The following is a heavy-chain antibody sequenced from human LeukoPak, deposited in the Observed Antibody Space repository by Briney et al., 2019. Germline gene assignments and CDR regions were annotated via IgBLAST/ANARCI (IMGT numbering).Heavy chain of an antibody. CDR3: ARGALRQPDYFDY. D-gene: IGHD1-14*01. CDR1: GGSISDYY. V-gene: IGHV4-59*01. J-gene: IGHJ4*02. CDR2: IYYSRST. Sequence: SETLSLTCTVSGGSISDYYWSWIRQPPGGGLEWIGHIYYSRSTNYNPSLKSRVTISVDTSKNQFSLKLSSVTAADTAVYYCARGALRQPDYFDYWGQGTLVTVSS.